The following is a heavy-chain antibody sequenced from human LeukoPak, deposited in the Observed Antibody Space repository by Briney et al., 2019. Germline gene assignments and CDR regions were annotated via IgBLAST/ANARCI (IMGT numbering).Heavy chain of an antibody. CDR3: AREVVGAADAFDI. V-gene: IGHV4-59*01. Sequence: SETLSLTCTVSGGSISSYYWSWIRQPPGKGLEWIGYIYYSGSTNYNPSLKSRVTISVDTSKNQFSLKLSSVTAADTAVYYCAREVVGAADAFDIWGQGTMVTVSS. CDR2: IYYSGST. CDR1: GGSISSYY. J-gene: IGHJ3*02. D-gene: IGHD1-26*01.